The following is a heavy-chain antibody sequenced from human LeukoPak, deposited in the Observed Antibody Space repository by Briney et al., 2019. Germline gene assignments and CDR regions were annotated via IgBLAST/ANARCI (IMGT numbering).Heavy chain of an antibody. J-gene: IGHJ4*02. Sequence: ASVKVSCKASGYTFTSYAMHWVRQAPGQRLEWMGWINAGNGNTKYSQKFQGRDTITRDTSASTAYMELSSLRSEDTAVYYCARDGAKYGDYPDYWGQGTLVTVSS. V-gene: IGHV1-3*01. CDR1: GYTFTSYA. CDR2: INAGNGNT. D-gene: IGHD4-17*01. CDR3: ARDGAKYGDYPDY.